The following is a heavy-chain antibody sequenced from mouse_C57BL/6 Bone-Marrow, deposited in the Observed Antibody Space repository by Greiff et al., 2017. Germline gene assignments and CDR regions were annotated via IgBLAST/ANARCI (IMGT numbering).Heavy chain of an antibody. CDR3: ANPSFYYYGSHWYFDV. D-gene: IGHD1-1*01. CDR2: ILPGSGST. CDR1: GYTFTGYW. V-gene: IGHV1-9*01. J-gene: IGHJ1*03. Sequence: VMLVESGAELMKPGASVKLSCKATGYTFTGYWIEWVKQRPGHGLEWIGEILPGSGSTNYHEKFKGKATFTADTSSNTAYMQLSSLTTEDSAIYYCANPSFYYYGSHWYFDVWGTGTTVTVSS.